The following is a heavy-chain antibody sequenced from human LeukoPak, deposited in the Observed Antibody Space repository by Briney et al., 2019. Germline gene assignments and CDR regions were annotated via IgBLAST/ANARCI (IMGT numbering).Heavy chain of an antibody. CDR2: IKQDGSEK. J-gene: IGHJ4*02. V-gene: IGHV3-7*04. CDR3: AREEGSSIYYRYFDY. D-gene: IGHD6-13*01. CDR1: GFTFSRYW. Sequence: GGSLRLSCAASGFTFSRYWMSWVRQAPGKGLEWVVNIKQDGSEKYYVGSVKGRFTISRDNAKNSLYLQMNSLRAEDTAVYYCAREEGSSIYYRYFDYWGQGTLATVS.